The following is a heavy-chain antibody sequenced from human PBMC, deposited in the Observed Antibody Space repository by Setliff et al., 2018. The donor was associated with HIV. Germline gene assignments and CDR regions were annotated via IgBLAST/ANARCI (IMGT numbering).Heavy chain of an antibody. V-gene: IGHV4-61*02. CDR1: GGPISSGSYY. Sequence: SETLSLTCTVSGGPISSGSYYWSWIRQPAGKGLEWIGRIFSSGSTSYNPSLKSRVTMSVDTSKNQFSLRLSSVTAADTAVYYCARDPVITMMVGPRFYFDYWGQGILVTAPQ. J-gene: IGHJ4*02. CDR3: ARDPVITMMVGPRFYFDY. CDR2: IFSSGST. D-gene: IGHD3-22*01.